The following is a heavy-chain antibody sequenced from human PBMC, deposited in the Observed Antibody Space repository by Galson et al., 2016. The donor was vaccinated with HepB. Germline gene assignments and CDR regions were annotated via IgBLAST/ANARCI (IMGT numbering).Heavy chain of an antibody. CDR3: TRDPASYN. D-gene: IGHD2-21*01. J-gene: IGHJ4*02. V-gene: IGHV3-23*01. Sequence: SLRLSCAASGFTFSSYAMSWVRQTPGKGLEWVSTVSGSGGSTYYADSVQGRFTLSRDTSKNTLYLQMSSLRVDDTALYYCTRDPASYNWGQGTLVLVSS. CDR1: GFTFSSYA. CDR2: VSGSGGST.